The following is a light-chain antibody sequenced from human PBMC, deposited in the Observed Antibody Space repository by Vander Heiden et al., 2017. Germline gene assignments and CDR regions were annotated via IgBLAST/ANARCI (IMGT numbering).Light chain of an antibody. J-gene: IGLJ3*02. CDR1: RSNSGSST. CDR2: SNN. V-gene: IGLV1-44*01. Sequence: QSVLTQPPSASGTPGQRVTISCSGGRSNSGSSTVNWYQQLPGTAPQPLIYSNNQRPSGVPDRFSGSKSGTSASLAISGLQSEDEADYYCAAWDDSLTGWVFGGGTKLTVL. CDR3: AAWDDSLTGWV.